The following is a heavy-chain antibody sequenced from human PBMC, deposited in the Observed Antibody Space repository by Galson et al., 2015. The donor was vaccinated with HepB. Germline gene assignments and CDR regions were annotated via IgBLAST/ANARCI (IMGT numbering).Heavy chain of an antibody. V-gene: IGHV3-23*01. CDR2: ISHSGDNT. J-gene: IGHJ4*02. CDR3: AKEYYQQIFHY. CDR1: GFTFSRDA. Sequence: SLRLSCATSGFTFSRDAVSWVRQAPGKGLEWVSAISHSGDNTFYIDAVKGRFTISRDNSKNTLFLQMDSLRAEDTAVYFCAKEYYQQIFHYWGQGALVTVSS. D-gene: IGHD2-2*01.